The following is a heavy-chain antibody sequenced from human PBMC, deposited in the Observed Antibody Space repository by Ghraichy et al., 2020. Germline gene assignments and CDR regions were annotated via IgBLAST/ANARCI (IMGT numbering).Heavy chain of an antibody. D-gene: IGHD5/OR15-5a*01. J-gene: IGHJ1*01. Sequence: ASVKVSCKASGYTFTNYAISWVRQAPGQGLEWIGWINANNGNTNYAQNLQDRVTMTRDASTNTAYMELRSLRSDDTAMYYCARGFYFYDTSYVGREKFFQHWGQGTLVTVSS. CDR3: ARGFYFYDTSYVGREKFFQH. CDR1: GYTFTNYA. V-gene: IGHV1-18*01. CDR2: INANNGNT.